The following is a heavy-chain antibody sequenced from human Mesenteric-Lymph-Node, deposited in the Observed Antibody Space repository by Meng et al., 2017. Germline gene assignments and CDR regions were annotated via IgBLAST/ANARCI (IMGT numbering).Heavy chain of an antibody. CDR2: INIDGRGT. V-gene: IGHV3-74*01. CDR3: ARSNSDIYGHSLY. Sequence: GGSLRLSCAAPGFISSNYGFRWVRQSPGGGLVWISGINIDGRGTTYADSVRGRFTISRGNAESTVYLQMSSLRAEDTGIYFCARSNSDIYGHSLYWGQGNLVTVSS. J-gene: IGHJ4*03. CDR1: GFISSNYG. D-gene: IGHD3-9*01.